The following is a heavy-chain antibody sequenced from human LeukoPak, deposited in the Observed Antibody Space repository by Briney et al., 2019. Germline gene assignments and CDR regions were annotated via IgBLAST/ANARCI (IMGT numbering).Heavy chain of an antibody. D-gene: IGHD3-22*01. V-gene: IGHV3-43*01. CDR1: GFIFEDYT. CDR2: ISWDGTT. Sequence: GGSLRLSCAASGFIFEDYTMHWVRQAPGKTLEWVSLISWDGTTYYTDSLKGRFTISRDNSKNSLYLQMGTLRSEDTAFYYCVKDLSYESSGSGFDQWGQGTLVTVSS. J-gene: IGHJ4*02. CDR3: VKDLSYESSGSGFDQ.